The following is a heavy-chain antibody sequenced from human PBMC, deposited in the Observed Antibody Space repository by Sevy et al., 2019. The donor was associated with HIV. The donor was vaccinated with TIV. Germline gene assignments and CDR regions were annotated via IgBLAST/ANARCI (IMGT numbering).Heavy chain of an antibody. J-gene: IGHJ4*02. CDR3: TRDASHWNRVDY. D-gene: IGHD1-1*01. V-gene: IGHV3-74*01. Sequence: GGSLRLSCAASGFTFSSYWMHWVRQAPGNGLVWISRINNDGSGPSYADSVKGRFTISRDNAKNTVYLQMNSLRAEDTAVYYCTRDASHWNRVDYWGQGTLVIVSS. CDR2: INNDGSGP. CDR1: GFTFSSYW.